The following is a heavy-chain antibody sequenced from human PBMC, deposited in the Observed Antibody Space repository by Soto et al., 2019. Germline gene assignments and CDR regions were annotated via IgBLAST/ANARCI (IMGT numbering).Heavy chain of an antibody. CDR1: GGTFSSYA. Sequence: ASVKVSCKASGGTFSSYAISWVRQAPGQGLEWMGGIIPIFGTANYAQKFQGRVTITADESTSTAYMELSSLRSEDTAVYYCARIKARHSSSWYREDYYYGMDVWGQGTTVTVSS. D-gene: IGHD6-13*01. V-gene: IGHV1-69*13. J-gene: IGHJ6*02. CDR3: ARIKARHSSSWYREDYYYGMDV. CDR2: IIPIFGTA.